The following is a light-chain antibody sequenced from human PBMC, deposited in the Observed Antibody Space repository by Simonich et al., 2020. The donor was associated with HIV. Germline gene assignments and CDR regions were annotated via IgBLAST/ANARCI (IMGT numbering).Light chain of an antibody. CDR1: KSISSW. J-gene: IGKJ1*01. CDR2: TAS. CDR3: QQYNSYSWT. V-gene: IGKV1-5*03. Sequence: DIQMTQSPSTLSASVGDRVTITCRASKSISSWLAWYQQKPWKAPKLLIYTASRLESGVPSRFSGSGFGTEFTLTISSLQPDDFATYYCQQYNSYSWTFGQGTKVEIK.